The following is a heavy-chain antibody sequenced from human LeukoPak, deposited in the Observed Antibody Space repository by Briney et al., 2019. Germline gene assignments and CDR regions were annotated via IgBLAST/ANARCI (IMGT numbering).Heavy chain of an antibody. CDR1: GFTLSDYY. Sequence: GGSLRLSCMASGFTLSDYYMIWVRQTPGKGLELVANIKQDGSERNYVGSVKGRFTISRDNAKNSLYLQMNSLSAEDTAVYYCARGGRQGTGDYWGQGTLVTVSS. J-gene: IGHJ4*02. D-gene: IGHD1-14*01. V-gene: IGHV3-7*05. CDR2: IKQDGSER. CDR3: ARGGRQGTGDY.